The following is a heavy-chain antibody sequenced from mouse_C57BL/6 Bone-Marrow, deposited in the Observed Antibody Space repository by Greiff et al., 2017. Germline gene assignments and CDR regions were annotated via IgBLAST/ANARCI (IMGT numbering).Heavy chain of an antibody. Sequence: QVQLKQPGAELVKPGASVKMSCKASGYTFTSYWITWVKQRPGQGLEWIGDIYPGSGSTNYNEKVKSKATLTVDTSSSTAYMQLSSLTSEDSAVYYCARRVGAWFAYWGQGTLVTVSA. J-gene: IGHJ3*01. D-gene: IGHD1-1*01. V-gene: IGHV1-55*01. CDR3: ARRVGAWFAY. CDR1: GYTFTSYW. CDR2: IYPGSGST.